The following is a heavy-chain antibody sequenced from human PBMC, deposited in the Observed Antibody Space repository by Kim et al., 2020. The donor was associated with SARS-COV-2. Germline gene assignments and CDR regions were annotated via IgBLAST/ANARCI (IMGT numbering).Heavy chain of an antibody. CDR3: ARGGTGLSGTGIRYNMDV. J-gene: IGHJ6*02. V-gene: IGHV1-18*01. CDR1: GYIFINYG. D-gene: IGHD6-13*01. CDR2: INTYNIKT. Sequence: ASVKVSCKASGYIFINYGFSWVRQAPGQGLEWMGWINTYNIKTNYAQGVQGRVSVSTDTTTSTAYMELRSLTFDDTAVYYCARGGTGLSGTGIRYNMDVWGQGTTVSVSS.